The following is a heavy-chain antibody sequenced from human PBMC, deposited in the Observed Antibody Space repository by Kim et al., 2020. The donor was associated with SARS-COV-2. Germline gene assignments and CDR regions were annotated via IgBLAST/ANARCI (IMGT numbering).Heavy chain of an antibody. V-gene: IGHV3-74*03. Sequence: NSDRSVATYADSVKGRFTISRDNARNTLYLQMNSLRAEDTAVYYCAALKIDWGQGTLVTVS. CDR2: NSDRSVA. CDR3: AALKID. D-gene: IGHD2-21*01. J-gene: IGHJ4*02.